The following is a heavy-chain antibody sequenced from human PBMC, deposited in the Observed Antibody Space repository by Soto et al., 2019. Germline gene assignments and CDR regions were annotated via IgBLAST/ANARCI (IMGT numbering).Heavy chain of an antibody. CDR2: INPNTGDT. V-gene: IGHV1-2*02. CDR3: ARDGLTLKYSFDI. Sequence: ASVKVSCKASGYTFTSYYMHWVRQAPGQGLEWMGIINPNTGDTKFAQRFQGRVTMTGDTSISTAYMDLSRLTSDDTAVYYCARDGLTLKYSFDIWGQGTMVTVSS. D-gene: IGHD3-9*01. J-gene: IGHJ3*02. CDR1: GYTFTSYY.